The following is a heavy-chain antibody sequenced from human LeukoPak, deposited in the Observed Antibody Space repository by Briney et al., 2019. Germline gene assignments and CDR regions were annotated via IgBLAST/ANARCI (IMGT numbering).Heavy chain of an antibody. J-gene: IGHJ4*02. CDR3: ASLGDYYDSSGYPFDY. V-gene: IGHV3-21*01. CDR2: ISSSSSYI. Sequence: GGSLRLSCAASGFTFSSYSMNWVRQAPGKGLEWVSSISSSSSYIYYADSVKGRFTISRDNAKNSLYLQMSSLRAEDTAVYYCASLGDYYDSSGYPFDYWGQGTLATVSS. CDR1: GFTFSSYS. D-gene: IGHD3-22*01.